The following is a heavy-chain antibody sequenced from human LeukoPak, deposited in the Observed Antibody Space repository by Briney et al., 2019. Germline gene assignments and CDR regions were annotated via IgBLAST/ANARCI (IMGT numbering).Heavy chain of an antibody. CDR1: GYTFTNYD. CDR2: MNPNSGNT. D-gene: IGHD1-26*01. Sequence: ASVKVSCKASGYTFTNYDINWVRQATGQGLEWMGWMNPNSGNTGYAEKFQGRVTITRDTSITTAYMELTSLRSEDSAVYYCARVGGDYETDFDYWGQGTLVTVSS. J-gene: IGHJ4*02. CDR3: ARVGGDYETDFDY. V-gene: IGHV1-8*03.